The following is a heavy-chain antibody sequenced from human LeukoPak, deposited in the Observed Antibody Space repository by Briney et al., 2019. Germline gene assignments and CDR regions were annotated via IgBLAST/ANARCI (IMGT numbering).Heavy chain of an antibody. CDR3: AKGRPYNYDSSGHLGDY. J-gene: IGHJ4*02. CDR1: GFPFSSYG. D-gene: IGHD3-22*01. Sequence: GGSLRLSCAASGFPFSSYGMHWVRQAPGKGLEWVAFIWSDGSSKYYSDSVKGRFTISRDNSKNTLYLQMNSLRAEDTSVYYCAKGRPYNYDSSGHLGDYWGQGTLVTVSS. CDR2: IWSDGSSK. V-gene: IGHV3-30*02.